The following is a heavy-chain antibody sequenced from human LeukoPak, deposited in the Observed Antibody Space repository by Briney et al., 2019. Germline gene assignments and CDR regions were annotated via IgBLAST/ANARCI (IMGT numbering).Heavy chain of an antibody. V-gene: IGHV3-74*01. J-gene: IGHJ4*02. CDR2: INTDGTAT. Sequence: QSGGSLRLSCAASGFTFSKYRMLWVRQAPGKGLESVSRINTDGTATTYADSVKGRFTVSRDNADNTMFLQMNSVRDEDTAVYYCATKQWLAPPPDSWGQGTPVTVSS. D-gene: IGHD6-19*01. CDR3: ATKQWLAPPPDS. CDR1: GFTFSKYR.